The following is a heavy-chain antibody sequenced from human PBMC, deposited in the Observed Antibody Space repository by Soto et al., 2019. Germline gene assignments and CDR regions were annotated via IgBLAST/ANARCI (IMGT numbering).Heavy chain of an antibody. D-gene: IGHD6-13*01. CDR2: IIPIFGTA. J-gene: IGHJ3*02. V-gene: IGHV1-69*13. CDR1: GGTFSSYA. Sequence: SVKVSCKASGGTFSSYAIGWVRQAPGQGLEWMGGIIPIFGTANYAQKFQGRVTITADESTSTAYMELSSLRSEDTAVYYCARGPPREYSSSWYGYGAFDIWGQGTMVTVSS. CDR3: ARGPPREYSSSWYGYGAFDI.